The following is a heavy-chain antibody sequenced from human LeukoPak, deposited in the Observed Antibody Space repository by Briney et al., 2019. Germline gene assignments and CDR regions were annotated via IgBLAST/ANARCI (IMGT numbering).Heavy chain of an antibody. Sequence: GGSLRLSCTASGFTFGDYVMSWFRQAPGKGLEWVANIKQDGSEKYFVDSVKGRFTISRDNAKNSLYLQMNSLRAEDTAVYYCARSITLVRGGKVTLFDHWGQGTLVTVSS. CDR1: GFTFGDYV. D-gene: IGHD3-10*01. V-gene: IGHV3-7*01. CDR2: IKQDGSEK. J-gene: IGHJ4*02. CDR3: ARSITLVRGGKVTLFDH.